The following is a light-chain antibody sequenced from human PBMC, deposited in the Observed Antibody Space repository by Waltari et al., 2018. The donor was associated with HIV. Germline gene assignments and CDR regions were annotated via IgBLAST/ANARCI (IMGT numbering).Light chain of an antibody. V-gene: IGKV1-39*01. CDR3: QQSLSVPYVS. J-gene: IGKJ4*01. CDR2: GAS. CDR1: QNIRNH. Sequence: DIQTTQSPSSLSASVGDRVTIYCRASQNIRNHVNWFQQRPGKAPTLLIHGASSLQSGVPSRFSGSGSGTDFTLIISGLQPEDIATYYCQQSLSVPYVSFGGGTKVEIK.